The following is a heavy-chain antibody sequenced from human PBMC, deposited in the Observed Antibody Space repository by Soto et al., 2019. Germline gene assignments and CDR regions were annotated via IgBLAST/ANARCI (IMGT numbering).Heavy chain of an antibody. V-gene: IGHV3-15*07. Sequence: PGGSLRLSCAASGLTLSNVWMNWVREAPWKGLEWVGRIKTKTEGGTTDYAAPVKGRFTISRDDSKNTLYLQMNSLKTEDTAVYYCTADQVVTSDYAMDVWGQGTTVTVS. J-gene: IGHJ6*02. CDR2: IKTKTEGGTT. CDR1: GLTLSNVW. D-gene: IGHD2-21*02. CDR3: TADQVVTSDYAMDV.